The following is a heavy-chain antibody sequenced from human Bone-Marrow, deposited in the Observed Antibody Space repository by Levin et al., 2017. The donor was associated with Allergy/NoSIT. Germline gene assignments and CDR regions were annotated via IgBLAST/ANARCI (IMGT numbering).Heavy chain of an antibody. CDR1: WFSLSTSGMC. CDR3: ARTAQDLRLAAFDI. V-gene: IGHV2-70*11. Sequence: QTLSLTCTFSWFSLSTSGMCVSWIRQPPGKALEWLARIDWDDDKYYSTSLKTRLTISKDTSKNQVVLTMTNMDPVDTATYYCARTAQDLRLAAFDIWGQGTMVTVSS. CDR2: IDWDDDK. J-gene: IGHJ3*02. D-gene: IGHD5-12*01.